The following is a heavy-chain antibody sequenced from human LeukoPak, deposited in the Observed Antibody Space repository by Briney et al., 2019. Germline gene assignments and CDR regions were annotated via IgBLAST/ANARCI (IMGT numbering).Heavy chain of an antibody. CDR1: GFTFSDYY. CDR2: ISSSGSTI. D-gene: IGHD3-22*01. V-gene: IGHV3-11*01. Sequence: GGSLRLSCAASGFTFSDYYMSWIRQAPGKGLEWVSYISSSGSTIYYADSVKGRFTISRDNAKNSLYLQMNSLRAEDTAVYYCARAPHYYDSSGYYRYFDYWGQGTLVTVSS. J-gene: IGHJ4*02. CDR3: ARAPHYYDSSGYYRYFDY.